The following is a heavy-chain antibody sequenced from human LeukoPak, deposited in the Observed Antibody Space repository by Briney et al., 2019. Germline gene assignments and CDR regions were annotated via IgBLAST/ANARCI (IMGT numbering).Heavy chain of an antibody. V-gene: IGHV4-59*12. Sequence: KSSETLSLTCTVSGGSISSYYWSWIRQPPGKGLEWIGYIYYSGSTNYNPSLKSRVTISVDTSKNQFSLKLSSVTAADTAVYYCARGGDWNYLDYWGQGTLVTVSS. CDR3: ARGGDWNYLDY. CDR1: GGSISSYY. D-gene: IGHD1-1*01. J-gene: IGHJ4*02. CDR2: IYYSGST.